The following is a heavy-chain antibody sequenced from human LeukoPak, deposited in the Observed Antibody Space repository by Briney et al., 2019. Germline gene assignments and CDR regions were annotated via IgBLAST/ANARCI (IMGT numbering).Heavy chain of an antibody. CDR1: GYTFTSYD. CDR3: AHISSIAASGAFDI. D-gene: IGHD6-6*01. V-gene: IGHV1-8*03. Sequence: ASVKVSCKASGYTFTSYDINWVRQATGQGLEWMGWMNPNSGNTGYAQKFQGRVTITRNTSISTAYMELSSLRSEDTAVYYCAHISSIAASGAFDIWGQGTMVTVSS. J-gene: IGHJ3*02. CDR2: MNPNSGNT.